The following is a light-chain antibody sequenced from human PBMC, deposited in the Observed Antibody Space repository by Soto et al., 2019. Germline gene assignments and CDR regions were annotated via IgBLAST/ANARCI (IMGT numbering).Light chain of an antibody. J-gene: IGKJ2*01. Sequence: DIQMTQSPSTLSASVGDRVTITCRASQTISIWLAWYQQKPGKAPKLLIYKASSLESGVPSRFSGSGSGTEFTLTISSLQPDDFATYYCQEYNSYSYTFGQGTKLEI. CDR2: KAS. CDR3: QEYNSYSYT. CDR1: QTISIW. V-gene: IGKV1-5*03.